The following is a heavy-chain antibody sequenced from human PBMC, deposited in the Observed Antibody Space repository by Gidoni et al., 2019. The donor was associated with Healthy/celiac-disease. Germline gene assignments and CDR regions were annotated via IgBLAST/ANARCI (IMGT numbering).Heavy chain of an antibody. CDR1: GGSISSGSYY. J-gene: IGHJ6*02. V-gene: IGHV4-61*02. CDR2: IYTGGST. D-gene: IGHD6-13*01. CDR3: ARDLGLAAAGHYSYGMDV. Sequence: QVQLQESGPGLVKPSQTLSLTCTVSGGSISSGSYYWSLLRQPAGKGLEWIGRIYTGGSTNYNPSLKSRVTISVDTSKNQFSLQLSSVTAADTAVYYCARDLGLAAAGHYSYGMDVWGQGTTVTVSS.